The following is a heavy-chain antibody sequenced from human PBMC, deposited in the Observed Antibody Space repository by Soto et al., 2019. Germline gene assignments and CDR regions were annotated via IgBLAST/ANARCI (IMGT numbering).Heavy chain of an antibody. CDR2: SSVDGSNE. D-gene: IGHD4-4*01. J-gene: IGHJ6*02. Sequence: QVVLVQSGGGVVQPGRSLRLSCTPSEFTFSLYAMHWVRQAPGKGLERVAVSSVDGSNEYYADSVKGRFTISRDDSTTTLYLQLNSLRAEDTAVYYCATQYVRVLYSLDVWGQGTTVTVSS. CDR3: ATQYVRVLYSLDV. CDR1: EFTFSLYA. V-gene: IGHV3-30-3*01.